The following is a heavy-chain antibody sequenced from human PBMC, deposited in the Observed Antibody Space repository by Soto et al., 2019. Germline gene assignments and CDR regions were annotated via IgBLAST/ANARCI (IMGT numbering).Heavy chain of an antibody. V-gene: IGHV4-31*03. J-gene: IGHJ4*02. Sequence: SETLSLTCTVSGGSISSGGYYWSWIRQHPGKGLEWIGYIYYSGSTYYNPSLKSRVTISVDTSKNQFSLKLSSVTAADTAVYYCARAQMTRVTTFDYWGQGTLVTVSS. CDR3: ARAQMTRVTTFDY. CDR1: GGSISSGGYY. D-gene: IGHD4-4*01. CDR2: IYYSGST.